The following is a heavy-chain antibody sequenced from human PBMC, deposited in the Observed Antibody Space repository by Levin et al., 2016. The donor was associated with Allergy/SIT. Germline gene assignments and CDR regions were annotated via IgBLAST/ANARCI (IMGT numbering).Heavy chain of an antibody. D-gene: IGHD2-8*02. J-gene: IGHJ4*02. V-gene: IGHV1-18*01. CDR3: ARERGTGGYYPFYFDY. Sequence: WVRQAPGQGLEWMGWISAYDGNTHYAQNLQGRVTLTTDTFTNTAYMELRSLTSDDTAMYYCARERGTGGYYPFYFDYWGQGTLVTVSS. CDR2: ISAYDGNT.